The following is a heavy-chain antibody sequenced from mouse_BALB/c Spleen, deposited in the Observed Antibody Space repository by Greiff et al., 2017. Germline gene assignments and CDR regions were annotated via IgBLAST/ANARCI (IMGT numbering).Heavy chain of an antibody. CDR3: ARGGTTHAMDY. D-gene: IGHD1-1*01. Sequence: LVESGAELARPGASVKMSCKASGYTFTSYTMHWVKQRPGQGLEWIGYINPSSGYTNYNQKFKDKATLTADKSSSTAYMQLSSLTSEDSAVYYCARGGTTHAMDYWGQGTSVTVSS. CDR1: GYTFTSYT. V-gene: IGHV1-4*01. J-gene: IGHJ4*01. CDR2: INPSSGYT.